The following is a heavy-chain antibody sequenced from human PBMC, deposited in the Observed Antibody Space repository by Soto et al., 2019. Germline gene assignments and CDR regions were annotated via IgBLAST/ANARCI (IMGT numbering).Heavy chain of an antibody. CDR2: LSSGGGTT. D-gene: IGHD3-3*01. J-gene: IGHJ4*02. CDR1: GFVFNNYA. V-gene: IGHV3-23*01. CDR3: AKDGDWYDFSTGYYSRGNYFDY. Sequence: PGGSLRLSCAASGFVFNNYAMSWVRQAPGKGLEWVATLSSGGGTTYYTDSVKGRFTISRDNSMNLLYLQMNSLRADDTAVYYCAKDGDWYDFSTGYYSRGNYFDYWGQGTPVTVSS.